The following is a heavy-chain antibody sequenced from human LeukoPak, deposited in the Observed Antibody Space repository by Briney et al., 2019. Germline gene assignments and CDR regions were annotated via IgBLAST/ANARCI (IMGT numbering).Heavy chain of an antibody. CDR3: ATIKRGNIFGFFDF. Sequence: PSETLSLTCTVSGGSLSSHYWSWVRQPPGKGLEWIGYVLDNVRTKDNPSLNSRFTLSADTSKNQFSLRLTSVTAADTAVYYCATIKRGNIFGFFDFWGQGILVTVSS. CDR1: GGSLSSHY. J-gene: IGHJ4*02. V-gene: IGHV4-59*11. CDR2: VLDNVRT. D-gene: IGHD5-18*01.